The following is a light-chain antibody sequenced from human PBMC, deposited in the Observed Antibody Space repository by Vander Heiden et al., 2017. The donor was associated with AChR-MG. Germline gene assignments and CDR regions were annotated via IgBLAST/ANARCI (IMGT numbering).Light chain of an antibody. CDR2: YIH. J-gene: IGLJ2*01. CDR3: AAWDDSLNGHVV. V-gene: IGLV1-44*01. Sequence: QSVLTQPPSASGTPEQRVTISGSGSSSNLGRNNVNWYQQLPGTAPNLLIYYIHQRPSGVTDRFSGSKSGTSASLAISGLQSEDEAVDYCAAWDDSLNGHVVFGGGTKLTVL. CDR1: SSNLGRNN.